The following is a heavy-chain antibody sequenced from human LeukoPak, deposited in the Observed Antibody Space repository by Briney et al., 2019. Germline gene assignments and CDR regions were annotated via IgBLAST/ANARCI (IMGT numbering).Heavy chain of an antibody. V-gene: IGHV1-18*01. CDR2: ISAYNGNT. CDR1: GYTFTSYG. D-gene: IGHD3-16*01. J-gene: IGHJ6*02. CDR3: ARDNQYVFTPYGMDV. Sequence: GASVKVSCKASGYTFTSYGISWVRQAPGQGLEWMGWISAYNGNTNYAQKLQGRVTMTTDTSTSTAYMELRSLRSDDTAVYYCARDNQYVFTPYGMDVWGQGTTVTVSS.